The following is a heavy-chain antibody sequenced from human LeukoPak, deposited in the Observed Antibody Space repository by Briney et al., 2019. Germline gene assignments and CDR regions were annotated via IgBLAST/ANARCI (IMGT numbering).Heavy chain of an antibody. V-gene: IGHV4-4*07. CDR3: ARGGYSYGYYYYGMDV. Sequence: PPETLSLTCTVSGGSLSSYYWSWIRQPAGKGLEWIGRIYTSGSTNYNPSLKSRVTMSVDTSKNQFSLKLSSVTAADTAVYYCARGGYSYGYYYYGMDVWGQGTTVTVSS. J-gene: IGHJ6*02. D-gene: IGHD5-18*01. CDR1: GGSLSSYY. CDR2: IYTSGST.